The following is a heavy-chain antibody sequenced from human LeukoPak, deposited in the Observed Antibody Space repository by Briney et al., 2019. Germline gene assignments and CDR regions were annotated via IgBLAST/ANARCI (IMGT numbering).Heavy chain of an antibody. J-gene: IGHJ4*02. CDR1: GFTFSSYS. CDR3: ARIFSSGYYTGFDY. CDR2: ITSSSSNI. Sequence: PGGSLRLSCAASGFTFSSYSMHWVRQAPGKGLEWVSSITSSSSNILYADSVKGRFTISRDNAKNSLYPQMNTLRAEDTAVYYCARIFSSGYYTGFDYWGQGTLVTVSS. V-gene: IGHV3-21*01. D-gene: IGHD3/OR15-3a*01.